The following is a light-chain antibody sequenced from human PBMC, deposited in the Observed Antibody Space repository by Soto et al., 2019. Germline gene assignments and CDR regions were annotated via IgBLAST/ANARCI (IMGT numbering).Light chain of an antibody. CDR3: SSYADSDNVL. V-gene: IGLV2-8*01. Sequence: QSVLTQPPSASGSPGQSVTISCTGTSSDVGAYNYVSWYQQHPGEAPKVMIYEVSKRPSGVPDRFSGSKSGNTASLTVSGLQAEDEADYYCSSYADSDNVLFGGGTKVTVL. CDR1: SSDVGAYNY. CDR2: EVS. J-gene: IGLJ2*01.